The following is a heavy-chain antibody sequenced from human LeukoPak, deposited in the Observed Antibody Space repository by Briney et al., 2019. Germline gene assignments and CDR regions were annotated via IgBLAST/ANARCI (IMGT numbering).Heavy chain of an antibody. Sequence: ASVKVSCKASGYTFTGYYMHWVRQAPGQGLEWMGWINPNSGGTNYAQKFQGWVTMTRDTSISTAYMELSRLRSDDTAVYYCTRGGYYYVFPPAPRDPREMGYWGQGTLVTVSS. J-gene: IGHJ4*02. D-gene: IGHD3-22*01. CDR1: GYTFTGYY. CDR2: INPNSGGT. CDR3: TRGGYYYVFPPAPRDPREMGY. V-gene: IGHV1-2*04.